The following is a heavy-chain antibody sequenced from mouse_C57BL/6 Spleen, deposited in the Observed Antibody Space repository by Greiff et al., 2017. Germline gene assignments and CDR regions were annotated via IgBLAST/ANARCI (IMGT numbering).Heavy chain of an antibody. D-gene: IGHD2-4*01. CDR3: ARHDYDGFAY. Sequence: EVKLMESGGGLVKPGGSLKLSCAASGFTFSDYGMHWVRQAPEKGLEWVAYISSGSSTIYYVDTVKGRFTISRDNAKNTLFLQMTSLRSEDTAMYYCARHDYDGFAYWGQGTLVTVSA. V-gene: IGHV5-17*01. CDR2: ISSGSSTI. J-gene: IGHJ3*01. CDR1: GFTFSDYG.